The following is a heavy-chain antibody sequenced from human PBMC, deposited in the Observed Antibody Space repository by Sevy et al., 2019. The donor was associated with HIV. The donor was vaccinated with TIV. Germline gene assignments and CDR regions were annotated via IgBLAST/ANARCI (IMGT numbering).Heavy chain of an antibody. CDR2: ISYDGSNK. CDR1: GFTFSSYA. CDR3: ARDGPYSGSYFNYYGMDV. Sequence: GGSLRLSCAASGFTFSSYAMHWVRQAPGKGLEWVAVISYDGSNKYYADSVKGRFTISRDNSTNTLYLQMNSLRAEDTAVYYCARDGPYSGSYFNYYGMDVWGQGTTVTVSS. J-gene: IGHJ6*02. D-gene: IGHD1-26*01. V-gene: IGHV3-30*04.